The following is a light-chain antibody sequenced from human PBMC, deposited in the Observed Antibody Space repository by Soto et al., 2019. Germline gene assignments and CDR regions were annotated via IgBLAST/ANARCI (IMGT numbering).Light chain of an antibody. CDR1: QSIDTY. Sequence: DIQMTQSPSSLSASFGDRVTLTCRASQSIDTYLNWYQQKPGTAPKLLMYAASTLHSGVPSRFSGSGSGTDFTLTISSLEPEDFAVYYCQQRSNWPWTFGQGTKVDIK. CDR3: QQRSNWPWT. V-gene: IGKV1-39*01. J-gene: IGKJ1*01. CDR2: AAS.